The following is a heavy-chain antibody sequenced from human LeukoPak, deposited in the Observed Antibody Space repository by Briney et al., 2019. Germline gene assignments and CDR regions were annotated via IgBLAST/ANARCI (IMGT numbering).Heavy chain of an antibody. CDR1: GDSVSSKSVA. J-gene: IGHJ6*02. V-gene: IGHV6-1*01. CDR3: ARNYYGIDV. D-gene: IGHD3-10*01. Sequence: PSQTLSLTCAISGDSVSSKSVAWNWIRQSPSRGLEWLGKTYYRSKWYNDFAESVKRRISINPDTSKNQFSLQLNSVTPEDTAVYYCARNYYGIDVWGQGTTVTVSS. CDR2: TYYRSKWYN.